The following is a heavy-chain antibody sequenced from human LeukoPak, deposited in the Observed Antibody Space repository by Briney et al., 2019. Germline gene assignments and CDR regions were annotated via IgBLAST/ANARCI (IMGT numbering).Heavy chain of an antibody. CDR3: AKDHSYGDSGFD. CDR2: ISYDGSNK. V-gene: IGHV3-30*18. CDR1: GLTFSRYW. Sequence: GGSLRLSCAASGLTFSRYWMTWFRQAPGKGLEWVAVISYDGSNKYYADSVKGRFTISRDNSKNTLYLQMNSLRAEDTAVYYCAKDHSYGDSGFDWGQGTLVTVSS. D-gene: IGHD4-17*01. J-gene: IGHJ4*02.